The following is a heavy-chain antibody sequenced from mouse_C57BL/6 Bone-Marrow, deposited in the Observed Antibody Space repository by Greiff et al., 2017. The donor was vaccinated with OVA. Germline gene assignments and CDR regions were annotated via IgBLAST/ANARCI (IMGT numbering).Heavy chain of an antibody. CDR2: IDPENGDT. D-gene: IGHD2-4*01. Sequence: VQLQQSGAELVRPGASVTLSCTASGFNIKDDYMHWVKQRPEQGLEWIGWIDPENGDTEYASKFQGKATITADTSSNTAYLQLSSLTSEDTAVDDCTSYDYDEADYAMDYWGQGTSVTVSS. V-gene: IGHV14-4*01. CDR1: GFNIKDDY. CDR3: TSYDYDEADYAMDY. J-gene: IGHJ4*01.